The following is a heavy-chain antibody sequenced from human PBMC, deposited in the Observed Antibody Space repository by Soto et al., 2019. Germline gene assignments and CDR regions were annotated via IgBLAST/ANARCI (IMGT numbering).Heavy chain of an antibody. CDR2: ISGSGGTI. J-gene: IGHJ2*01. CDR1: GFTFSSYA. CDR3: EKDLCCFSIWCYGGSVDV. Sequence: EVQLLEAGGGLVQPGGSLRLSCAASGFTFSSYAMSWVRQAPGKGLEWVSGISGSGGTISYTDSVKGRLTISRDNSKNTLDLQMNSLGAEDIAMYYCEKDLCCFSIWCYGGSVDVWGGGTLVIVSS. D-gene: IGHD4-17*01. V-gene: IGHV3-23*01.